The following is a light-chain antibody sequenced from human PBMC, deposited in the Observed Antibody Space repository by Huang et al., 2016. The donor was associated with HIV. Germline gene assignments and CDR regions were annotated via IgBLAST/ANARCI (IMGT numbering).Light chain of an antibody. Sequence: EVVLTQSPATLSLSPGERATLSCRASPRIGSSLAWFQHRPGQAPRLLIYDASIRVTGSPARFMGSGSGTDFTLTISNLEPEDFAVYYCQQRTDWPPWTFGQGTKVEIK. V-gene: IGKV3-11*01. CDR3: QQRTDWPPWT. CDR1: PRIGSS. J-gene: IGKJ1*01. CDR2: DAS.